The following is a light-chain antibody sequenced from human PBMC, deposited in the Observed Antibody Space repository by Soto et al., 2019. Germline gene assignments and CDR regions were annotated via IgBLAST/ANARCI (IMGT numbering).Light chain of an antibody. Sequence: QSALTQPRSVSGSPGQSVTISCTGTSSDVGGYNYVSWYQQHPGKAPTFLIYDVTKRPSGVPDRFSGSKSGNTASLTISGLQPEDEGDYYCFSYAGRCPLVFGGGTQLTVL. CDR1: SSDVGGYNY. CDR3: FSYAGRCPLV. V-gene: IGLV2-11*01. J-gene: IGLJ3*02. CDR2: DVT.